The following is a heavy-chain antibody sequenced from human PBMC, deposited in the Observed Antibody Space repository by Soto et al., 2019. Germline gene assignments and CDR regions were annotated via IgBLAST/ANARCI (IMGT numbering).Heavy chain of an antibody. CDR1: GGSISSYY. CDR2: IYYSGST. CDR3: ARCSGGYYYYGMDV. D-gene: IGHD2-15*01. V-gene: IGHV4-59*01. J-gene: IGHJ6*02. Sequence: PSETLSLTCTVSGGSISSYYWSWIRQPPGKGLEWIGYIYYSGSTNYNPSLKSRVTISVDTSKNQFSLKLSSVTAADTAVYYCARCSGGYYYYGMDVWGQGTTVTVSS.